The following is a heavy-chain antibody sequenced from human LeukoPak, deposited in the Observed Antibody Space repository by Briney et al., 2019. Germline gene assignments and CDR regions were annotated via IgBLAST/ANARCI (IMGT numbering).Heavy chain of an antibody. CDR2: ISAYNGNT. V-gene: IGHV1-18*01. CDR1: GYTFTSYG. Sequence: ASVKVSCKASGYTFTSYGISWVRQAPGQGLEWMGWISAYNGNTNYAQKLQGRVTMTTDTSTSTAYMELRSLRSDDTAVYYCAREQSIVGATSTFDYWGQGTLVTVSS. D-gene: IGHD1-26*01. CDR3: AREQSIVGATSTFDY. J-gene: IGHJ4*02.